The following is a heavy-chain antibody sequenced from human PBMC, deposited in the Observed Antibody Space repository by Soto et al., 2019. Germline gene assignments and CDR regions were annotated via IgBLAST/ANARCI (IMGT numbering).Heavy chain of an antibody. CDR2: IKQDGSEK. CDR3: ARAVDPYSGYDCYFDY. CDR1: GFTFSSYW. Sequence: PAWSLRLSCAASGFTFSSYWMSWVRQAPGKGLEWVANIKQDGSEKYYVDSVKGRFTISRDNAKNSLYLQMNSLRAEDTAVYYCARAVDPYSGYDCYFDYWGQGTLVTVSS. D-gene: IGHD5-12*01. V-gene: IGHV3-7*01. J-gene: IGHJ4*02.